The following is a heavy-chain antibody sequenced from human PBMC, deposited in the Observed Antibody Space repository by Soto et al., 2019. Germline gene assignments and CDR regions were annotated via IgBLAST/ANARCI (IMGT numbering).Heavy chain of an antibody. CDR3: ARVPPDYYYVMDV. CDR1: GYTFTSYY. J-gene: IGHJ6*02. CDR2: INPSGGST. Sequence: QVQLVQSGAEVKKPGASVKASCKASGYTFTSYYMNWVRQAPGQGLEWMGIINPSGGSTTYAQKFQGRVTMTRDTSTSTVYMELSSLRSEDTAVYYCARVPPDYYYVMDVWGQGTTVTVSS. V-gene: IGHV1-46*01.